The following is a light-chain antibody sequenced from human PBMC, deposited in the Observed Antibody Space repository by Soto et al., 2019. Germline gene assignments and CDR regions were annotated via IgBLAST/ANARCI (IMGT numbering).Light chain of an antibody. CDR1: TYNFGRHT. CDR2: TNK. Sequence: QSVLTQPPSASGTPWQRLSISCSGSTYNFGRHTVNCYPYLPGTAPTLLIITNKQPPSGAPDRFSGYKSATSASLVISGIQSEDEAAYYCATWDASLTGGFGPATKV. V-gene: IGLV1-44*01. J-gene: IGLJ1*01. CDR3: ATWDASLTGG.